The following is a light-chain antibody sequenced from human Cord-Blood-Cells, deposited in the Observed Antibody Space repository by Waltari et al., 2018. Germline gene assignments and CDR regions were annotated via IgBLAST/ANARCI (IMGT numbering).Light chain of an antibody. CDR2: AAS. CDR3: QQSYSTPWT. CDR1: QSISSY. V-gene: IGKV1-39*01. J-gene: IGKJ1*01. Sequence: DIQMTQSPSSLSASVENRSTITCRASQSISSYLNWYQQKPGKAPKLLVYAASSLQSGVPSRFSGSGSGTDFTLTISSLQPEDFATYYCQQSYSTPWTFGQGTKVEIK.